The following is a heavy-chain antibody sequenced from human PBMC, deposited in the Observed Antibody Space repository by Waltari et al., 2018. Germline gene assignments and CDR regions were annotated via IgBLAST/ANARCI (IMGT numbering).Heavy chain of an antibody. CDR2: IKQDGSEK. D-gene: IGHD6-19*01. V-gene: IGHV3-7*01. CDR3: ASLYSSGWYGGDAFDI. J-gene: IGHJ3*02. CDR1: GFTFSSYW. Sequence: EVQLVESGGGLVQPGGSLRLSCAASGFTFSSYWMSWVRQAPGKGLEWVANIKQDGSEKYYVDSVKGRFTIPRDNAKNSLYLQMNSLRAEDTAVYYCASLYSSGWYGGDAFDIWGQGTMVTVSS.